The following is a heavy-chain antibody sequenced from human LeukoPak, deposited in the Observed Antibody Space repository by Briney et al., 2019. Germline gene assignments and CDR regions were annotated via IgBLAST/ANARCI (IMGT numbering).Heavy chain of an antibody. J-gene: IGHJ4*02. D-gene: IGHD2-21*02. V-gene: IGHV4-59*01. CDR3: ARFAYCGGHCWYYFDY. Sequence: SETLSLTCTVSGGSISSYYWSWIRQPPGKGLEWIGYIYSSGSTNYNPSLKSRITISVDTSKNQFSLKLSSVTTADTAVYYCARFAYCGGHCWYYFDYWGQGSLVTVSS. CDR2: IYSSGST. CDR1: GGSISSYY.